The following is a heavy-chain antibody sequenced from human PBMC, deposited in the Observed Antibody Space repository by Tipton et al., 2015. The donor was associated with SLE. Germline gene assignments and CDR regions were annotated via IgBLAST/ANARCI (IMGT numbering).Heavy chain of an antibody. J-gene: IGHJ3*02. Sequence: TLSLTCAVYGGSFSGYYWSWIRQPPGKGLEWIGEINHSGSTSYNPSLKSRVTISVDTSKNHFSLKLSSVTAADTAVYYCARQEMATIRAFDIWGQGTMVTVSS. D-gene: IGHD5-24*01. CDR1: GGSFSGYY. CDR3: ARQEMATIRAFDI. V-gene: IGHV4-34*01. CDR2: INHSGST.